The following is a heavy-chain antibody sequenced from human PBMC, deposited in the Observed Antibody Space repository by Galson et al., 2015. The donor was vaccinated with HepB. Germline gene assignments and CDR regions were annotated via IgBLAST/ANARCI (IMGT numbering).Heavy chain of an antibody. V-gene: IGHV3-23*01. Sequence: SLRLSCAASGFTFSSYAMSWVRRTPEKGLEWVSTFSGPVATTYHAASVKGRFTISRDNSKNTLSLQMNGLRADDTAVYYCAKATSGTCSGANCYYFDFWGQGALVTVSS. CDR2: FSGPVATT. CDR3: AKATSGTCSGANCYYFDF. D-gene: IGHD2-15*01. J-gene: IGHJ4*02. CDR1: GFTFSSYA.